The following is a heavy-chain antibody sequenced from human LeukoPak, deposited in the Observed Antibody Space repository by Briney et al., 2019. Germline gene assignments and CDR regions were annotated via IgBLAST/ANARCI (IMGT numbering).Heavy chain of an antibody. Sequence: ASVKVSXKASGGTFSSYTISWVRQAPGQGLEWMGRIIPILGIANYAQKFQGRVTITADKSTSTAYMELSSLRSEDTAVYYCARPSLSGMVRGNWYFDLWGRGTLVTVSS. CDR3: ARPSLSGMVRGNWYFDL. D-gene: IGHD3-10*01. CDR1: GGTFSSYT. CDR2: IIPILGIA. J-gene: IGHJ2*01. V-gene: IGHV1-69*02.